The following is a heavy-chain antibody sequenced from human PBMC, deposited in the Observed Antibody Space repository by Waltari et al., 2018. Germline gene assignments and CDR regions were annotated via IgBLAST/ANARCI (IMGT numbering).Heavy chain of an antibody. CDR1: GYTFTGYY. CDR2: INPNSGGT. Sequence: QVQLVQSGAEVKKPGASVKVSCKASGYTFTGYYMHWVRQAPGRGLEWLGWINPNSGGTNYAQKFQGRVTMTRDTSISTAYMELSRLRSDDTAVYYCARGENYYDSSGYPEYYYYGMDVWGQGTTVTVSS. J-gene: IGHJ6*02. CDR3: ARGENYYDSSGYPEYYYYGMDV. V-gene: IGHV1-2*02. D-gene: IGHD3-22*01.